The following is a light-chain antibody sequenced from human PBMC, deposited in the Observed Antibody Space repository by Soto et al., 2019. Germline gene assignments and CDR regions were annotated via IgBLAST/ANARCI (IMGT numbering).Light chain of an antibody. CDR2: DVS. CDR3: SSYTSTNSWV. CDR1: SSDVGGYNY. V-gene: IGLV2-14*01. J-gene: IGLJ3*02. Sequence: QSALTQSASVSGSPGQSITISCTGTSSDVGGYNYVSWYQQHPGKAPKLIIYDVSNRPSAVSTRFSGSKSGNTASLTISGLQAEDDADYSCSSYTSTNSWVFGGGTKVTVL.